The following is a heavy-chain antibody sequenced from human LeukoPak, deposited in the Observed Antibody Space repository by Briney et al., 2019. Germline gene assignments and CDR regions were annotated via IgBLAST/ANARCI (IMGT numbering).Heavy chain of an antibody. V-gene: IGHV3-30*03. Sequence: TGGSLRLSCAASGFTFSSYGMHWVRQAPGKGLEWVAVISYDGSNKYYADSVKGRFTISRDNSKDIVYLSMTSLRAEDTAVYYCARDVSSYEYVWGSYRSDGMDVWGQGTTVTVSS. CDR3: ARDVSSYEYVWGSYRSDGMDV. D-gene: IGHD3-16*02. CDR2: ISYDGSNK. CDR1: GFTFSSYG. J-gene: IGHJ6*02.